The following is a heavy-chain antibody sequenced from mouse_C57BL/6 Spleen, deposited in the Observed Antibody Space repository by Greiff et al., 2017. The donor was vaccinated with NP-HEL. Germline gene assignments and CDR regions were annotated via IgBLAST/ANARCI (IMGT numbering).Heavy chain of an antibody. J-gene: IGHJ2*01. Sequence: VQLQQSGAELVKPGASVKLSCTASGFNIKDYYMHWVKQRTEQGLEWIGRIDPEDGETKYAPKFQGKATITADTSSNTAYLQLSSLTSEDTAVYYCARPRYDYDSEYYFDYWGQGTTLTVSS. V-gene: IGHV14-2*01. CDR1: GFNIKDYY. CDR3: ARPRYDYDSEYYFDY. D-gene: IGHD2-4*01. CDR2: IDPEDGET.